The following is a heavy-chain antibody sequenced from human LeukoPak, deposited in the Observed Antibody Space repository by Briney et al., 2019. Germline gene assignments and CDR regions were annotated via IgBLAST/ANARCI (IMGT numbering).Heavy chain of an antibody. Sequence: SETLSLTCTVSGGSISSYYWSWIRQPAGKGLEWIGYIYYSGSTYYNPSLKSRVTISVDTSKNQFSLKLSSVTAADTAVYYCARFLWPDEILGLDPWGQGTLVTVSS. J-gene: IGHJ5*02. CDR1: GGSISSYY. V-gene: IGHV4-59*06. D-gene: IGHD3-9*01. CDR2: IYYSGST. CDR3: ARFLWPDEILGLDP.